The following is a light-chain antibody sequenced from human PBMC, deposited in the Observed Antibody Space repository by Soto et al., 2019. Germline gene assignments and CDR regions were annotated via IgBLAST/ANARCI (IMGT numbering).Light chain of an antibody. J-gene: IGLJ1*01. CDR3: SSYAGSNNYV. Sequence: QSVLTQPPSASGSPGQAVTISLTATSCDVGGYNYVSWYQQHPGKAPKLMIYEVSKRPSGVPDRFSGSKSGNTASLTVSGLQAEDEADYYCSSYAGSNNYVFGTGTKVTGL. CDR1: SCDVGGYNY. V-gene: IGLV2-8*01. CDR2: EVS.